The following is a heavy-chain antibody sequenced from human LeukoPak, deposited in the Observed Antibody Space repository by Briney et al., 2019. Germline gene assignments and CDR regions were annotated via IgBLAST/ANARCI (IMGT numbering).Heavy chain of an antibody. CDR3: ARAWFKDIVVVPAVNGFDP. CDR2: IYYSGST. V-gene: IGHV4-31*03. J-gene: IGHJ5*02. Sequence: SQTLSLTCTVSGGSISSGGYYWSWIRQHPGKGLEWIGYIYYSGSTYYNPSLKSRVTISVDTSKNQFSLKLSSVTAADTAVYYCARAWFKDIVVVPAVNGFDPWGQGTLVTVSS. CDR1: GGSISSGGYY. D-gene: IGHD2-2*01.